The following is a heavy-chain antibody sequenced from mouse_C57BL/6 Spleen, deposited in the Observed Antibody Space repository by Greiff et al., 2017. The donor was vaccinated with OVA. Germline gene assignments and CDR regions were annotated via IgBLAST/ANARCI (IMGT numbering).Heavy chain of an antibody. CDR1: GYSITSGYY. V-gene: IGHV3-6*01. J-gene: IGHJ3*01. CDR3: ARDWSYYSNYVRFAY. Sequence: VQLQQSGPGLVKPSQSLSLTCSVTGYSITSGYYWNWIRQFPGNKLEWMGYISYDGSNNYNPSLKNRISITRDTSKNQFFLKLNSVTTEDTATYYCARDWSYYSNYVRFAYWGQGTLVTVSA. CDR2: ISYDGSN. D-gene: IGHD2-5*01.